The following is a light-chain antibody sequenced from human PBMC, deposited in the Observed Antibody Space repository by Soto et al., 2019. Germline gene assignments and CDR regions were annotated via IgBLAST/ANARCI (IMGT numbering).Light chain of an antibody. CDR2: GVS. CDR1: QSVSGN. J-gene: IGKJ1*01. CDR3: QQYNSYSPWT. V-gene: IGKV3-15*01. Sequence: EIVLTQSQATLSVSPGERATLXWRASQSVSGNLAWYQQKPGQAPRLLIYGVSMRATDIPARFTGSGSGTEFTLTISGLQPDDFATYYCQQYNSYSPWTFGQGTKVDI.